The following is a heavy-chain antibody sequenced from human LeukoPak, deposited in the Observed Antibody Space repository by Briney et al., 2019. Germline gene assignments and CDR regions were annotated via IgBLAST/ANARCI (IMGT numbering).Heavy chain of an antibody. D-gene: IGHD4-11*01. CDR3: ARERTTIMSGTAIGGD. Sequence: GGSLRLSCSASGFSFSSYEMNWVRQAPGKGLEWISYITGSGDTIYYADSVKGRFTISRDNAKNSLFLQMNSLTADDTAVYYCARERTTIMSGTAIGGDWGQGTLVTVSS. J-gene: IGHJ4*02. CDR1: GFSFSSYE. V-gene: IGHV3-48*03. CDR2: ITGSGDTI.